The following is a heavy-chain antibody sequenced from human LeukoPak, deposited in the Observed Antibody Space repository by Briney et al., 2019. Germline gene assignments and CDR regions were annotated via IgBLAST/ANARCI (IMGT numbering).Heavy chain of an antibody. CDR2: IYYSGST. D-gene: IGHD1-14*01. CDR3: ARHGTISSESYFDY. CDR1: GGSISSSSYY. J-gene: IGHJ4*02. Sequence: KPSETLSLTCTVSGGSISSSSYYWGWIHQPPGKGLEWIGSIYYSGSTYYNPSLKSRVIISVDTSKNQFSLELSSVTAADTAVYYCARHGTISSESYFDYWGQGALVTVSS. V-gene: IGHV4-39*07.